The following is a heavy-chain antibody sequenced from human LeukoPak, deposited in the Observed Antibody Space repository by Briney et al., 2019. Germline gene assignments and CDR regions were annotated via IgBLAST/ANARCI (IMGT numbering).Heavy chain of an antibody. CDR3: ARPRYFDWAEIDY. D-gene: IGHD3-9*01. CDR1: GYRFTSYW. V-gene: IGHV5-51*01. CDR2: IYPGDSDT. J-gene: IGHJ4*02. Sequence: GESLKISCKGSGYRFTSYWIGWVRQMPGKGLEWMGIIYPGDSDTRYSPSFQGQVTISADKSISTAYLQWSSLKASDTAMYYCARPRYFDWAEIDYWGQGTLVTVSS.